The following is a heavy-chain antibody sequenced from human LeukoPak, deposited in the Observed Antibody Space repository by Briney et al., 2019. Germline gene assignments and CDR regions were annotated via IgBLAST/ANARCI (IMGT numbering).Heavy chain of an antibody. D-gene: IGHD5-12*01. J-gene: IGHJ6*03. CDR1: GGTFSSYA. CDR3: ARALRGYSGFHYYYYYMDV. Sequence: ASVKVSCKASGGTFSSYAISWVRQAPGQGLEWMGEIIPIFGTANYAQKFQGRVTITTDESTSTAYMELSSLRSEDTAVYYCARALRGYSGFHYYYYYMDVWGKGTTVTVSS. V-gene: IGHV1-69*05. CDR2: IIPIFGTA.